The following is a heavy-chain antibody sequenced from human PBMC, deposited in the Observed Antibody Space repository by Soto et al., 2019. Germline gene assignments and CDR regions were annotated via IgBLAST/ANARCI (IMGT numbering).Heavy chain of an antibody. CDR3: ASILIYAAAGKGGVYYYYYGMDV. CDR1: GFTFSSYS. V-gene: IGHV3-48*02. J-gene: IGHJ6*02. Sequence: GGSLRLSCAASGFTFSSYSMNWVRQAPGKGLEWVSYISSSSSTIYYADSVKGRFTISRDNAKNSLYLQMNSLRDEDTAVYYCASILIYAAAGKGGVYYYYYGMDVWGQGTTVTVSS. CDR2: ISSSSSTI. D-gene: IGHD6-13*01.